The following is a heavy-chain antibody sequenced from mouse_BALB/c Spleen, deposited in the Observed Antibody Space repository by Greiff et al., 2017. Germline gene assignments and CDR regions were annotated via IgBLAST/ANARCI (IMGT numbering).Heavy chain of an antibody. CDR1: GFSLTSYG. V-gene: IGHV2-9*02. J-gene: IGHJ1*01. D-gene: IGHD2-3*01. CDR3: ARDRDDGYPSYWYFDV. CDR2: IWAGGST. Sequence: QVQLQQSGPGLVAPSQSLSITCTVSGFSLTSYGVHWVRQPPGKGLEWLGVIWAGGSTNYNSALMSRLSISKDNSKSQVFLKMNSLQTDDTAMYYCARDRDDGYPSYWYFDVWGAGTTVTVSS.